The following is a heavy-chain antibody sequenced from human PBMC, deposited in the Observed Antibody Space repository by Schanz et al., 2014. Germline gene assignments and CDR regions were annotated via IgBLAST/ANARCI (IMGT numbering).Heavy chain of an antibody. J-gene: IGHJ4*02. Sequence: EEQVVESGGGLVQPGGSLRLSCAASGFTFSVYWMHWVRQPPGKGLEWVSVISGSGVTIYYADSVKGRFTISRDNSKNTLYLQMNSLRAEDTAVYYCAKHVRSLTGNDYWGQGTLVTVSS. CDR2: ISGSGVTI. D-gene: IGHD3-9*01. CDR3: AKHVRSLTGNDY. CDR1: GFTFSVYW. V-gene: IGHV3-23*04.